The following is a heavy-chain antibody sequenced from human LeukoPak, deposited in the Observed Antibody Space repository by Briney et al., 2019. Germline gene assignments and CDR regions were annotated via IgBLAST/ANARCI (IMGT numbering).Heavy chain of an antibody. Sequence: GESLKISCEASGFNSNNYWVGWGRQMPGKGLEWMGIIYPGDSDTRYSPSFQGQVTISADTSISTAYLQWSSLKASDTAIYYCAKYYEFSSSSEVGFDYWGPVTLVTVSS. J-gene: IGHJ4*02. CDR1: GFNSNNYW. CDR2: IYPGDSDT. V-gene: IGHV5-51*01. CDR3: AKYYEFSSSSEVGFDY. D-gene: IGHD3-3*01.